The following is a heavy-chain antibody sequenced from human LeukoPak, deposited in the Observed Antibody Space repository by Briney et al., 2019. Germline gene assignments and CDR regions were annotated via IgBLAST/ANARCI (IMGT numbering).Heavy chain of an antibody. V-gene: IGHV5-51*01. CDR1: GYRFTSYW. J-gene: IGHJ4*02. CDR2: IYPGDSDT. Sequence: PGESLKISCKGSGYRFTSYWIGWVRQMPGKGLEWMGFIYPGDSDTRYSPSFQGQVTSADKSMSTAYLQWSSLKASDTAMYYCARASRDGYNQNFDHWAREPWSPSPQ. CDR3: ARASRDGYNQNFDH. D-gene: IGHD5-24*01.